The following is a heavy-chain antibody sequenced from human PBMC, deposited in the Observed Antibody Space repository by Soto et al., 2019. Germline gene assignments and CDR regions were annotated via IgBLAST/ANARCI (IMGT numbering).Heavy chain of an antibody. CDR2: IYYSGST. D-gene: IGHD2-2*01. J-gene: IGHJ5*02. CDR3: ARGDLIYRYCISTSCYAGPQPYNWFDP. V-gene: IGHV4-31*03. Sequence: QVQLQESGPGLVKPSQTLSLTCTVSGGSISSGGYYWSWIRQHPGKGLEWIGYIYYSGSTYYNPSLKSRVTISVDTSKNQFSLKLSSVTAADTAVYYCARGDLIYRYCISTSCYAGPQPYNWFDPWGQGTLVTVSS. CDR1: GGSISSGGYY.